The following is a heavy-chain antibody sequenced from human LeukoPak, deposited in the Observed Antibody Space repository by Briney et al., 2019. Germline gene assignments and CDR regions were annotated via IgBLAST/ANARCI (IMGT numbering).Heavy chain of an antibody. CDR2: IYYSGST. V-gene: IGHV4-39*01. CDR1: GFTFSTYW. CDR3: ARVYDSSGYYYGGYRMSGYFDY. Sequence: GSLRLSCAASGFTFSTYWMTWVRQAPGKGLEWIGSIYYSGSTYYNPSLKSRVTISVDTSKNQFSLKLSSVTAADTAVYYCARVYDSSGYYYGGYRMSGYFDYWGQGTLVTVSS. J-gene: IGHJ4*02. D-gene: IGHD3-22*01.